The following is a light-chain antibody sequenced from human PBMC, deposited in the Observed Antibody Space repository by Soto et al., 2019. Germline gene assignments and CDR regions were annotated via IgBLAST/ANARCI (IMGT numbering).Light chain of an antibody. Sequence: DIQMTQYPTSLSSSVGGIVTITCLASQSISSYLNWYQQKPGKAPKLLIYAASSLQSGVPSRFSGSGSGTDFTLTISSLQPEDFATYYCQQSYSTPITFGQGTRPAIK. CDR3: QQSYSTPIT. CDR2: AAS. J-gene: IGKJ5*01. CDR1: QSISSY. V-gene: IGKV1-39*01.